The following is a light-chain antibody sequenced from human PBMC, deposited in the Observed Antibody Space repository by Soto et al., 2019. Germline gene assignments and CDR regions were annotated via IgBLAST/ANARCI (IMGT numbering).Light chain of an antibody. CDR3: QQYSSSRT. Sequence: EIVFTQSPGTLSLSPGERATLSCRASQSVSSNYLAWSQQKPGQAPRLLMYDASSRATGIPDRFSGSGPGTDFTLTISRLEPEDFAVYYCQQYSSSRTFGQGTKVDIK. V-gene: IGKV3-20*01. CDR2: DAS. J-gene: IGKJ1*01. CDR1: QSVSSNY.